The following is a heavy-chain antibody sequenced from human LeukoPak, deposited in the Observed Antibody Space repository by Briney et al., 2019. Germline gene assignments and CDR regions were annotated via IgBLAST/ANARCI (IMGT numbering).Heavy chain of an antibody. CDR2: ISAYNGNT. D-gene: IGHD4-17*01. CDR1: GYTFTSYG. J-gene: IGHJ4*02. Sequence: ASVKVSCKASGYTFTSYGISWVRQAPGQGLEWMGWISAYNGNTNYAQKLQGRVTMTTDTSTSTAYMELRSLRSDDTAVYYCAREGLGGSGYGDYYFDYWGQGTLVTVSS. CDR3: AREGLGGSGYGDYYFDY. V-gene: IGHV1-18*01.